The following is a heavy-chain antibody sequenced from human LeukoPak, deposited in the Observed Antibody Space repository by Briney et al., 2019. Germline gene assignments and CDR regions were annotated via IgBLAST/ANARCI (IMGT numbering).Heavy chain of an antibody. CDR3: ARGSYYGDYEFDY. D-gene: IGHD4-17*01. CDR2: ISGRGGNI. Sequence: ASGFTFSSYAVNWVRQAPGKGLEWVSSISGRGGNIYYADSVKGRFTISRDNAKNTLYLQMNSLRAEDTAVYFCARGSYYGDYEFDYWGQGTLATVSS. J-gene: IGHJ4*02. V-gene: IGHV3-23*01. CDR1: GFTFSSYA.